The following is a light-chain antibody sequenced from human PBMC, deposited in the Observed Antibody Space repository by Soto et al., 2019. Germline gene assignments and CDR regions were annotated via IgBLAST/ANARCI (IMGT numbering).Light chain of an antibody. V-gene: IGLV1-44*01. J-gene: IGLJ2*01. CDR2: TNN. Sequence: QSVLAQPPSATGTPGQNVTISCSGSRSNIGFNTVTWYQQFPGASSKLLIQTNNQRPSGVPDRFSGSKSGTSASLAIRGLQSEDEAHYYCGSWDHSVTGVVFGGGTTVTVL. CDR1: RSNIGFNT. CDR3: GSWDHSVTGVV.